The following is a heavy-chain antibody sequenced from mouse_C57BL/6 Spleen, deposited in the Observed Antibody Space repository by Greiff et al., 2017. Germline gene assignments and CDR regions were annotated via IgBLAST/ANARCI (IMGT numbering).Heavy chain of an antibody. D-gene: IGHD2-5*01. Sequence: EVMLVESGGGLVKPGGSLKLSCAASGFTFSSYAMSWVRQTPEKRLEWVATISDGGSYTYYPDNVKGRFTISRDNAKNNLYLQMSHLKSEDTAMYYCARDYSNFFAYWGQGTLVTVSA. CDR2: ISDGGSYT. J-gene: IGHJ3*01. V-gene: IGHV5-4*01. CDR3: ARDYSNFFAY. CDR1: GFTFSSYA.